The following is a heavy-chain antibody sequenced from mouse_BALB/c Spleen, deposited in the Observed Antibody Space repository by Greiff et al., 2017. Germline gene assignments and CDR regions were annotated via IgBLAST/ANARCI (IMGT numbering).Heavy chain of an antibody. CDR2: ISYSGST. D-gene: IGHD2-4*01. J-gene: IGHJ2*01. CDR1: GYSITSDYA. CDR3: ARSDDYSYFDY. Sequence: EVKLVESGPGLVKPSQSLSLTCTVTGYSITSDYAWNWIRQFPGNKLEWMGYISYSGSTSYNPSLKSRISITRDTSKNQFFLQLNSVTTEDTATYYCARSDDYSYFDYWGQGTTLTVSS. V-gene: IGHV3-2*02.